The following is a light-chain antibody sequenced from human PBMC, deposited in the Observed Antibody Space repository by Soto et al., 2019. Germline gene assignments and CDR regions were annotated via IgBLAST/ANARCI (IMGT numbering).Light chain of an antibody. CDR2: DVS. J-gene: IGLJ1*01. CDR3: KSYTSRRTYV. V-gene: IGLV2-14*03. Sequence: QAVVTQPASVSGSPGQSITISCTGTSADVGAYNSVSWYQHHPGKAPKLIIYDVSSRSSGVSSRFSGSKSDNTASLTISGLQADDEADYYCKSYTSRRTYVFGTGTKVTVL. CDR1: SADVGAYNS.